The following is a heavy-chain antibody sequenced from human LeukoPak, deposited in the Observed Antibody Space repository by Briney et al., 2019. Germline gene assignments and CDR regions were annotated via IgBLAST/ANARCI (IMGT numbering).Heavy chain of an antibody. J-gene: IGHJ4*02. CDR3: ARVNWKNNYFDY. Sequence: PGGSLRLSCAASGFSISSYEMNWVRQAPGKGLEWVSYISSSGRTIYYADSVKGRFTISRDNAKNSLYLQMNSLRAEDTAVYYCARVNWKNNYFDYWGQGTLVTVSS. D-gene: IGHD1/OR15-1a*01. CDR2: ISSSGRTI. CDR1: GFSISSYE. V-gene: IGHV3-48*03.